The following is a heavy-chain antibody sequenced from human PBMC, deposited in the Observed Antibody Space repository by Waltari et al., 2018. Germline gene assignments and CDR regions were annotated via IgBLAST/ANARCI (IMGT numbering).Heavy chain of an antibody. D-gene: IGHD1-26*01. V-gene: IGHV1-2*02. Sequence: QVQLVQSGAEVKTPGASVKASCKTPGSIFTDYNIHRVRPAPGQGLEWRGWINPNNGGTDYAQRFQGRVTMTRDTSINTAYMEVSRLRSDDTALYYCARDRRPAGYKWELDRRGVDAFDIWGPGTMVTVSS. J-gene: IGHJ3*02. CDR2: INPNNGGT. CDR3: ARDRRPAGYKWELDRRGVDAFDI. CDR1: GSIFTDYN.